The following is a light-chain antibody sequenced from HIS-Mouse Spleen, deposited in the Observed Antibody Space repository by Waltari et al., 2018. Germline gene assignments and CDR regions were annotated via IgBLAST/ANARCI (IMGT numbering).Light chain of an antibody. V-gene: IGLV1-47*01. CDR3: AAWDDSLSGWV. CDR2: RNN. J-gene: IGLJ3*02. Sequence: QSVLTQPPSASGTPGERFTISCSGSSSNIGSNYVNWYQQLPGTAPQLLIYRNNQRPSGVPYRFWGSKCGTSASLAISGLRSEDEADYYCAAWDDSLSGWVFGGGTKLTVL. CDR1: SSNIGSNY.